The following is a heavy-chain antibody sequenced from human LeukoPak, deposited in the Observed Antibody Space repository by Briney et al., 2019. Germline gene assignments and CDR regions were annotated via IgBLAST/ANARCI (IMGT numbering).Heavy chain of an antibody. V-gene: IGHV1-69*04. CDR3: ARDQGDNSYGYYAIWYAFDV. J-gene: IGHJ3*01. Sequence: SVKVSCKASGGTFNNYAISWVRQAPGQGLEWMGRIVPILGIANYAQAFQGRLIITADKATSSAYMELSSPRSEDPAVYYCARDQGDNSYGYYAIWYAFDVWGQGTMVTVSS. D-gene: IGHD5-18*01. CDR2: IVPILGIA. CDR1: GGTFNNYA.